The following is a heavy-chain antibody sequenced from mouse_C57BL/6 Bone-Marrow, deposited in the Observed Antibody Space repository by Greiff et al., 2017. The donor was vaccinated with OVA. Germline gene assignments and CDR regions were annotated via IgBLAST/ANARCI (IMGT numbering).Heavy chain of an antibody. CDR3: AIRYWYFDV. Sequence: QVQLKESGAELVRPGTSVKVSCKASGYAFTNYLIEWVKQRPGQGLEWIGVINPGSGGTNYNEKFKGKATLTADKSSSTAYMQLSSLTSEDSAVYFCAIRYWYFDVWGTGTTVTVSA. CDR1: GYAFTNYL. CDR2: INPGSGGT. V-gene: IGHV1-54*01. J-gene: IGHJ1*03.